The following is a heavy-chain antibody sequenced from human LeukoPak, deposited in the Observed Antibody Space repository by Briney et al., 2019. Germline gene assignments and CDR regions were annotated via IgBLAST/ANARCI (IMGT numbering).Heavy chain of an antibody. Sequence: SETLSLTFTVSGGSISSYYWSWIRQPPGKGLEWIGHGYHSGSTNYNPSLKSRVTISVDMSKNQFSLNLSSVTAADTAVYYCARDPVSAFDIWGQGTMVTVSS. V-gene: IGHV4-59*01. J-gene: IGHJ3*02. CDR3: ARDPVSAFDI. CDR2: GYHSGST. CDR1: GGSISSYY.